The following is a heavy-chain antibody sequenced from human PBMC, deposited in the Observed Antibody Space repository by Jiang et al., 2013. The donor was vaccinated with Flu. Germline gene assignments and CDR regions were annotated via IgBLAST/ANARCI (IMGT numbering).Heavy chain of an antibody. CDR3: ARARRSLLYSSSWYLNAFDI. J-gene: IGHJ3*02. V-gene: IGHV4-34*01. Sequence: LLKPSETLSLTCAVYGGSFSGYYWSWIRQPPGKGLEWIGEINHSGSTNYNPSLKSRVTISVDTSKNQFSLKLSSVTAADTAVYYCARARRSLLYSSSWYLNAFDIWAKGQWSPSLQ. CDR2: INHSGST. CDR1: GGSFSGYY. D-gene: IGHD6-13*01.